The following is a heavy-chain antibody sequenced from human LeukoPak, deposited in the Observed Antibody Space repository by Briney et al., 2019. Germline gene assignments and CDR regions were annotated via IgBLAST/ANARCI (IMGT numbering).Heavy chain of an antibody. V-gene: IGHV3-23*01. Sequence: GGSLRLSCAASGFTFSSYTFDWVRQAPGKGLEWVSAISGSGGSTYYADSVKGRFTISRDNSKNTLYLQMNSLRAEDTAVYYYAKDSTLAAQDYWGQGTLVTVSS. J-gene: IGHJ4*02. CDR3: AKDSTLAAQDY. D-gene: IGHD6-6*01. CDR1: GFTFSSYT. CDR2: ISGSGGST.